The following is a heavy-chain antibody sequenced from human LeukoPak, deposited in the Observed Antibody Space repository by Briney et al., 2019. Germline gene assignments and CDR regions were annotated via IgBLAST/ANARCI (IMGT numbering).Heavy chain of an antibody. CDR1: GFAFNAYN. CDR2: ISSRSNYI. Sequence: GGSLRLSCVASGFAFNAYNMRWIRQAPGKGLEWVSSISSRSNYIDYADSVKGRFTISRDNANSSLFLHLSSLRGEDTAVYYCARGFTTSFNWFDPWGQGILVIVSS. V-gene: IGHV3-21*06. CDR3: ARGFTTSFNWFDP. D-gene: IGHD1-14*01. J-gene: IGHJ5*02.